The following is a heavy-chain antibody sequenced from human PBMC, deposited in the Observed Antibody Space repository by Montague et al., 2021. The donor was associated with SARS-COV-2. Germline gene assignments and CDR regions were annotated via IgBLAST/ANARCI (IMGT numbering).Heavy chain of an antibody. D-gene: IGHD6-13*01. CDR3: ARKEMRYSSIWSTGGNWFDP. CDR1: GGSISSSSYY. J-gene: IGHJ5*02. CDR2: IYYSGST. V-gene: IGHV4-39*01. Sequence: SETLSLTCTVSGGSISSSSYYWGWIRQPPGKGLEWIGSIYYSGSTYYNPSLKSRVTISVDTSKNQFSLKLSSATAAGTAVYYCARKEMRYSSIWSTGGNWFDPWGQGTLVTVSS.